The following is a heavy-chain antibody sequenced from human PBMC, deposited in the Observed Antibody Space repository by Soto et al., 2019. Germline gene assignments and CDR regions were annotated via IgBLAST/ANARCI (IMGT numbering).Heavy chain of an antibody. Sequence: TLSLTCTVSGGSISSGGHYWSWIRQHPGKGLEWIGYIYSSGNSYYNPSLKSRVTISVDTSKNQFSLNLRSVTAADTAVYYCARHYYDRSGYSLYYSDYWGQGTLVTVSS. CDR3: ARHYYDRSGYSLYYSDY. V-gene: IGHV4-31*03. D-gene: IGHD3-22*01. J-gene: IGHJ4*02. CDR1: GGSISSGGHY. CDR2: IYSSGNS.